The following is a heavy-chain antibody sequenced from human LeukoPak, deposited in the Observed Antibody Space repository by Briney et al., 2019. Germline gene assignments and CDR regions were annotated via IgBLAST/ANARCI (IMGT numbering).Heavy chain of an antibody. V-gene: IGHV1-18*01. CDR2: ISAYNGNT. D-gene: IGHD2-2*01. J-gene: IGHJ6*02. CDR3: ATESNLVVPAAMLGYYYYGMDV. Sequence: ASVKVSCKASGYTFTSYGISWVRQAPGQGLEWMGWISAYNGNTNYAQKLQGRVTMTEDTSTDTAYMELSSLRSEDTAVYYCATESNLVVPAAMLGYYYYGMDVWGQGTTVTVSS. CDR1: GYTFTSYG.